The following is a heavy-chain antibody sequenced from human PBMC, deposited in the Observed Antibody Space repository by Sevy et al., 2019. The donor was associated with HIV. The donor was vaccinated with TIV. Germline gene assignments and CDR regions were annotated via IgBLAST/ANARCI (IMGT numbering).Heavy chain of an antibody. J-gene: IGHJ3*02. D-gene: IGHD3-16*01. CDR3: ARDKMGGSFDI. CDR2: ITTSGGTI. CDR1: GFTFSSYD. Sequence: GGSLRLSCAASGFTFSSYDMNWVRQAPGKGLEWVSFITTSGGTIYYADSVEGRFTVSRDSAENSLYLQMNSLRVEDTAVYYCARDKMGGSFDIWGQGTMVTVSS. V-gene: IGHV3-48*01.